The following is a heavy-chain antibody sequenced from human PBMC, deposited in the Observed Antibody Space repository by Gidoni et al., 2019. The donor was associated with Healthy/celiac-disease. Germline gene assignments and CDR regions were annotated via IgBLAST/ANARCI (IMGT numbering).Heavy chain of an antibody. D-gene: IGHD2-2*01. Sequence: QVQLVQSGAEVKKPGSSVKVSCKASGGTFSSYAISWVRQAPGQGLEWMGRIIPIFGIANYAQKFQGRVTITADKSTSTAYMELSSLRSEDTAVYYSASLCRAYQLPCGVDVWGQGTTVTVSS. J-gene: IGHJ6*02. V-gene: IGHV1-69*04. CDR2: IIPIFGIA. CDR1: GGTFSSYA. CDR3: ASLCRAYQLPCGVDV.